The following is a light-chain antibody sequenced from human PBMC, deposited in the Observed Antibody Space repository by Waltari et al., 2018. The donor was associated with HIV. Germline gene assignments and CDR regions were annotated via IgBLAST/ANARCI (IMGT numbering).Light chain of an antibody. CDR3: ASWDDSLNAFV. CDR1: NSNIESTS. V-gene: IGLV1-47*01. CDR2: RNS. J-gene: IGLJ1*01. Sequence: QSVLTQPPSASATPGQRITISCSGGNSNIESTSVYWYQQLPGTAPKVFIYRNSQRPSGVPDRFSGSKSGTSASLIISGLRSGDEADYYCASWDDSLNAFVFGTGTKVTVL.